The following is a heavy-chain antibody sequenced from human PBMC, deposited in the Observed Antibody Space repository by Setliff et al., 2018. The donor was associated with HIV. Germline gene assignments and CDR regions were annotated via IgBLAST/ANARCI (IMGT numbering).Heavy chain of an antibody. D-gene: IGHD1-26*01. J-gene: IGHJ4*02. CDR1: GGSFSKYL. V-gene: IGHV1-69*10. CDR2: IITILGIP. Sequence: SVKVSCKTSGGSFSKYLFTWVRQAPGQGPEWMGGIITILGIPNYAPKFQHRVTISADESTKTIYMELSNLKSDDTAVYFCAREVGGRNTLGSCILDYWGQGTLVTVSS. CDR3: AREVGGRNTLGSCILDY.